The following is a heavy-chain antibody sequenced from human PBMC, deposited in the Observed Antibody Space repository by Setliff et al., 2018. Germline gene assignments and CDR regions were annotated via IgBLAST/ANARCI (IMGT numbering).Heavy chain of an antibody. CDR3: AKDGDNYHDSGDYYHEFDY. CDR2: ISGSGGST. J-gene: IGHJ4*02. CDR1: GGSISSSY. V-gene: IGHV3-23*01. Sequence: ETLSLTCRVSGGSISSSYWSWIRQPPGKGLEWVSAISGSGGSTYYADSVKGRFTISRDNSKNTLYLQMNSLRAEDTAVYYCAKDGDNYHDSGDYYHEFDYWGQGAQVTVSS. D-gene: IGHD3-22*01.